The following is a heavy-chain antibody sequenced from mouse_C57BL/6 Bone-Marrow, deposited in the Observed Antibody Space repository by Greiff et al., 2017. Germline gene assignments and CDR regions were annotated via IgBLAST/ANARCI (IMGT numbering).Heavy chain of an antibody. J-gene: IGHJ2*01. CDR2: INPNNGGT. CDR3: ARDLLWFLLDY. V-gene: IGHV1-18*01. D-gene: IGHD2-2*01. Sequence: VQLQQSGPELVKPGASVKIPCKASGYTFTDYNMDWVKQSHGKSLEWIGDINPNNGGTIYNQKFKGKATLTVDKSSSTAYMELRSLTSEDTAVYYCARDLLWFLLDYWGQGTTLTVSS. CDR1: GYTFTDYN.